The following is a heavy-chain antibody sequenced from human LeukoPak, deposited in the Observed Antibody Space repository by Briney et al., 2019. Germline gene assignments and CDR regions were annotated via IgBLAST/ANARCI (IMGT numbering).Heavy chain of an antibody. CDR2: IYTSAST. J-gene: IGHJ6*03. Sequence: SETLSLTCTVSGGSISSYYWSWIRQPAGKGLKWIGRIYTSASTNYNPSLKSRVTMSVDTSKTQFSLKLSSVTAADTAVYYCASSGQLLKYYYYIDVWGKGTTVTVSS. CDR3: ASSGQLLKYYYYIDV. D-gene: IGHD1-1*01. V-gene: IGHV4-4*07. CDR1: GGSISSYY.